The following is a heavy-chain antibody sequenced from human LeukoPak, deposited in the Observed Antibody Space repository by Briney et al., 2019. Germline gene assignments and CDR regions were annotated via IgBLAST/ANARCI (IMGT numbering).Heavy chain of an antibody. Sequence: GASVKVSCKASGDIFNSYSISWVRQAPGQGLEWMGGIIPIFGSANYAQKFQGRVTITTDQSTTTAYLELGSLSSEDTAVYYCARVGRSRGSLPNSYYYMDVWGKGTTVTVSS. CDR3: ARVGRSRGSLPNSYYYMDV. D-gene: IGHD1-26*01. CDR2: IIPIFGSA. CDR1: GDIFNSYS. J-gene: IGHJ6*03. V-gene: IGHV1-69*05.